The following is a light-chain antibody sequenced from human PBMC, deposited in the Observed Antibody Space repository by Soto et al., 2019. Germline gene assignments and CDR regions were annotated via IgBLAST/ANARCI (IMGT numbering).Light chain of an antibody. CDR3: QQYGSSPPT. J-gene: IGKJ1*01. CDR2: GAS. CDR1: QSVSSSY. V-gene: IGKV3-20*01. Sequence: EIVLTQSPGTLSLSPGERATLSCRASQSVSSSYLAWYQQKPGQAPRLLIYGASSRATGIPDRFSGSGSGTDFTLTISILEPEDFVVYYCQQYGSSPPTFGQGTKVEIK.